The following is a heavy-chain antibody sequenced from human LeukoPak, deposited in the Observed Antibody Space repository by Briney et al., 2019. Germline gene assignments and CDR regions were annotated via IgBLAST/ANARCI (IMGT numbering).Heavy chain of an antibody. CDR1: GFTIENHV. J-gene: IGHJ5*02. Sequence: GGPLRLSCEASGFTIENHVMTWVRQAPGKGPEWVASQSGSGHNTYYSESVRGRFAISRDNSKNTVFLQMNSLRVEDTAIYYCATDWTLRGVPTFFDPWGQGTVVSVSS. CDR2: QSGSGHNT. V-gene: IGHV3-23*01. CDR3: ATDWTLRGVPTFFDP. D-gene: IGHD3-10*01.